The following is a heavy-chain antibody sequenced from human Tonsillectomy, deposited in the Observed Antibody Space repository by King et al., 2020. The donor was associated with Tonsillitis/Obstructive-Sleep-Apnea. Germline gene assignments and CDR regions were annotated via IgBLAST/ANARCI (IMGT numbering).Heavy chain of an antibody. D-gene: IGHD2-2*01. CDR2: ISWNSGNI. V-gene: IGHV3-9*01. CDR3: AKDSSMGPYQLRSGYFQH. Sequence: IHWVRQAPGKGLEWVSGISWNSGNIVYADSVRGRFTISRANAKKSLYLQMNSLRAEDTALYYCAKDSSMGPYQLRSGYFQHWGMGTLVNVSS. J-gene: IGHJ1*01.